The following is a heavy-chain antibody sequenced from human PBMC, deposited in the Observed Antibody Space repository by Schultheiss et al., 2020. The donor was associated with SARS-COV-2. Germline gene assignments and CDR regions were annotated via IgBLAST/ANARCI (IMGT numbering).Heavy chain of an antibody. CDR3: ARDKLAPLIAAAGITLDY. CDR2: ISYDGSNK. CDR1: GFTFSSYG. Sequence: GGSLRLSCAASGFTFSSYGMHWVRQAPGKGLEWVAVISYDGSNKYYADSVKGRFTISRDNSKNTLYLQMNSLRAEDTAVYYCARDKLAPLIAAAGITLDYWGQGTLVTVSS. D-gene: IGHD6-13*01. V-gene: IGHV3-30*03. J-gene: IGHJ4*02.